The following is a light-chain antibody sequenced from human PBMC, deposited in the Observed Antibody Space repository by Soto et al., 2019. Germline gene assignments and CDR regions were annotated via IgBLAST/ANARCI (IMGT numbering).Light chain of an antibody. J-gene: IGLJ2*01. Sequence: QSVLTQTPSVSGTPGQRVNISCSGSSSNIGRNYVYWYHQFPGMAPKLLIYRDNERPSGVSDRFSGSKSGTSASLAISGLRSGDDADYHCATCDGLLGGPVFGGGTKLTVL. CDR2: RDN. CDR3: ATCDGLLGGPV. CDR1: SSNIGRNY. V-gene: IGLV1-47*01.